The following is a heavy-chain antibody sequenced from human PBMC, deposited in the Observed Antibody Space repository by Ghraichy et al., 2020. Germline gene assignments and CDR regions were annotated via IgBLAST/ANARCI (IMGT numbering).Heavy chain of an antibody. J-gene: IGHJ4*02. CDR2: ISYDGSYK. Sequence: GGSLRLSCATSTFTFSSYPMHWVRQAPGKGLEWVAIISYDGSYKSYANSVKGRFTISRDNSRSTLYLQMDSLTTEDTAVYYCAREQIPWDSNFDYWGQGTLVTVSS. D-gene: IGHD1-26*01. CDR1: TFTFSSYP. CDR3: AREQIPWDSNFDY. V-gene: IGHV3-30*04.